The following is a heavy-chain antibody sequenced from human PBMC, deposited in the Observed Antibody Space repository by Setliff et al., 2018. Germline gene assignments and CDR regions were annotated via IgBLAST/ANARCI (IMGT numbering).Heavy chain of an antibody. D-gene: IGHD3-10*01. Sequence: ASVKVSCKASGHMFTSNAMHWVRQAPGQGLEWTGVIDPSGTRTVSAQSFKGRITLTRDTSTDTAYMELSSLGSEDTAVYYCAGGQPLVRKYYYYMDVWGKGTTVTVSS. CDR1: GHMFTSNA. J-gene: IGHJ6*03. V-gene: IGHV1-46*01. CDR2: IDPSGTRT. CDR3: AGGQPLVRKYYYYMDV.